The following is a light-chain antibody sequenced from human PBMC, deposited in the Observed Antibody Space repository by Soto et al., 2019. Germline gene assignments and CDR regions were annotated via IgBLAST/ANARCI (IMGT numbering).Light chain of an antibody. V-gene: IGLV2-14*03. Sequence: QSALTQPASMSGSPGQSITISCTGTSSDVDTYIYISWYQQHPGKAPKLIIYDVTNRPPGVSNRFSGSKSGNTASLTISGLQTEDEADYYCSSYTFSTLVFATGTKLTVL. CDR2: DVT. J-gene: IGLJ1*01. CDR1: SSDVDTYIY. CDR3: SSYTFSTLV.